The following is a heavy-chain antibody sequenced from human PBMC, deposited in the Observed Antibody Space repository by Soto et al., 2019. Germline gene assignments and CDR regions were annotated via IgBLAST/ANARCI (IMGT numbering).Heavy chain of an antibody. Sequence: QVHLQESGPGLVKPSETLSLTCTVSGGSINNHYWSWIRQPPGKGLEWIGYIYYTGSTNYNLSRKRRVTMSVDTSKNLVSLNLTSLTAAHTARYYCSRANWYYEYLGQGTFVTVSS. J-gene: IGHJ4*02. CDR2: IYYTGST. D-gene: IGHD7-27*01. CDR1: GGSINNHY. V-gene: IGHV4-59*11. CDR3: SRANWYYEY.